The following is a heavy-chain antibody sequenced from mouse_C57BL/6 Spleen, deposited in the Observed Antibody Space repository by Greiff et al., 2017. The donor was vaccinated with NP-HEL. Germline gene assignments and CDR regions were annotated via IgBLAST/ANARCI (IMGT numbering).Heavy chain of an antibody. CDR1: GYTFTSYT. CDR3: ARSSYYGRDDMDY. Sequence: VQLQQSGAELARPGASVKMSCKASGYTFTSYTMHWVKQRPGQGLEWIGYINPSSGYTKYNQKFKDKATLTADTSSSTAYMQLSSLTSEDSAVYYCARSSYYGRDDMDYWGQGTSVTVSS. CDR2: INPSSGYT. D-gene: IGHD1-1*01. J-gene: IGHJ4*01. V-gene: IGHV1-4*01.